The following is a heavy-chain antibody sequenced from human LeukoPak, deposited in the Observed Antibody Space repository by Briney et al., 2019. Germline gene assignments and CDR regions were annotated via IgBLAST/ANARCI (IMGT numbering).Heavy chain of an antibody. D-gene: IGHD3-10*01. Sequence: SETLSLTCTVSGGSISSYYWSWIRQPPGKGLEWIGSIYYSGSTYYNPSLKSRVTISVDTSKNQFSLKLSSVTAADTAVYYCARNFYYYGSGSYLRGWYNWFDPWGQGTLVTVSS. CDR2: IYYSGST. CDR1: GGSISSYY. V-gene: IGHV4-39*01. J-gene: IGHJ5*02. CDR3: ARNFYYYGSGSYLRGWYNWFDP.